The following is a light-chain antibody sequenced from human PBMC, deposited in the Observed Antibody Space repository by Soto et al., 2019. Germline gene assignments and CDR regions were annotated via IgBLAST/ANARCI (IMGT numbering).Light chain of an antibody. Sequence: QSALTQPASVSGSPGQSITISRTGTSSDVGGNKYVSWYQHYPGKAPKLMICDVSNRPSGVSNCSSGSKSGNTASLTISGLQAEDEADYYCSAFTGTTYVFGTGTKVTVL. CDR1: SSDVGGNKY. CDR3: SAFTGTTYV. CDR2: DVS. V-gene: IGLV2-14*03. J-gene: IGLJ1*01.